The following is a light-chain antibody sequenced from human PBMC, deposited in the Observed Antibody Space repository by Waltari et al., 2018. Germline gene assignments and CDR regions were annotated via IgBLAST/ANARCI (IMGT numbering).Light chain of an antibody. CDR3: ATWDDSLNGYV. Sequence: QSVLTQPPSASGTPGQRVTISCSGSSSSIGSNAVNWYRQLPGAAPKRLSWGNNQRAAGVPDRFAGSKSGTSAALAISGLQAEEEADFYCATWDDSLNGYVVGTGTKVTVL. CDR2: GNN. CDR1: SSSIGSNA. J-gene: IGLJ1*01. V-gene: IGLV1-44*01.